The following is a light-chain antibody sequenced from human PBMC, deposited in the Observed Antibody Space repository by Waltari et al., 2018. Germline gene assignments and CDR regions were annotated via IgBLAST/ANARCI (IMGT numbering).Light chain of an antibody. V-gene: IGKV2-30*01. Sequence: DVVMTQSPLSLPVTLGQPASISCTSSQSLVYSDGNTYLNWFQQRPGQAPRRLIYKVSNRDSGVPDRCSGSGSGTDCTLTISSLQSEDFGVYYCQQYNDWQWTFGLGTKVEVK. J-gene: IGKJ1*01. CDR3: QQYNDWQWT. CDR2: KVS. CDR1: QSLVYSDGNTY.